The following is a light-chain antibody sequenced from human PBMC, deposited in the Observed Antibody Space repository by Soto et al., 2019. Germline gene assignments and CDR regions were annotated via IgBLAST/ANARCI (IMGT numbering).Light chain of an antibody. V-gene: IGKV3-15*01. J-gene: IGKJ4*01. CDR1: HIVSNN. Sequence: EIVLTHSPATLSVSPGERATLSCRASHIVSNNLAWYQQKPGQAPRLLIYDASTRATGIPARFSGSGSGTEFTLTISSLQSEDFAVYYCQQYTNWPLTFGGWTKVEIK. CDR3: QQYTNWPLT. CDR2: DAS.